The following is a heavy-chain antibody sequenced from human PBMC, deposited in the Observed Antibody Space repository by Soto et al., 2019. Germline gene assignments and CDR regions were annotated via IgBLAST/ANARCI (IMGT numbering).Heavy chain of an antibody. CDR2: INHSGSI. CDR1: GGSFSGYS. J-gene: IGHJ5*01. V-gene: IGHV4-34*01. CDR3: ARGNWFAF. Sequence: SENLSLTCGVSGGSFSGYSWSWIRQPPGKGLEWIGEINHSGSISYNPSLKSRVTISVDTSKNQFSLKVRSVTAADTAVYYCARGNWFAFWGQGTLVIGSS.